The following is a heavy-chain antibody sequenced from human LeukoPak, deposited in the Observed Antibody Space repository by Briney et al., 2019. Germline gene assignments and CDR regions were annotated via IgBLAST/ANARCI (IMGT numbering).Heavy chain of an antibody. CDR2: IYTSGST. D-gene: IGHD3-3*01. CDR3: AKEDFWSGYYLHY. Sequence: PSETLSLTCTVSGYSISSGYYWSWIRQPAGKGLEWIGRIYTSGSTNYNPSLKSRVTISVDTSKNQFSLKLSSVTAADTAVYYCAKEDFWSGYYLHYWGQGTLVTVSS. V-gene: IGHV4-61*02. J-gene: IGHJ4*02. CDR1: GYSISSGYY.